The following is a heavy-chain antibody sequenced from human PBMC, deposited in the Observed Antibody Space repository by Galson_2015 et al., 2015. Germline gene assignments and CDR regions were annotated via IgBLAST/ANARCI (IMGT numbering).Heavy chain of an antibody. V-gene: IGHV5-10-1*01. CDR3: ARQGIATFGVVNFGY. Sequence: QSGAEVKKPGESLRISFTGSGYSFPSYWLSWVRQMPGKGLEWMGRIDPSDSTTNYRPSFQGHVTISVDKSTSTACLQWSSLKASDTGMYYCARQGIATFGVVNFGYWGQGSLVTVSS. D-gene: IGHD3-3*01. J-gene: IGHJ4*02. CDR1: GYSFPSYW. CDR2: IDPSDSTT.